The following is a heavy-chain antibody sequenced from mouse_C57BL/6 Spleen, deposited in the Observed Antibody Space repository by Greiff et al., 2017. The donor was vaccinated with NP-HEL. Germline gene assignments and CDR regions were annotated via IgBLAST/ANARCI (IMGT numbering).Heavy chain of an antibody. V-gene: IGHV1-53*01. Sequence: VQLQQPGTELVKPGASVKLSCKASGYTFTSYWMHWVKQRPGQGLEWIGNINPSNGGTNYNEKFKSKATLTVDKSSSTAYMQRSSLTSEDSAVYYCARYYGSSPWYFDVWGTGTTVTVSS. CDR1: GYTFTSYW. CDR2: INPSNGGT. D-gene: IGHD1-1*01. J-gene: IGHJ1*03. CDR3: ARYYGSSPWYFDV.